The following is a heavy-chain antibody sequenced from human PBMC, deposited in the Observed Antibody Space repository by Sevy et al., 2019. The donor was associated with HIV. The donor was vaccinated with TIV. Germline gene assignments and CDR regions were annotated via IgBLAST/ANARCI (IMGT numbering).Heavy chain of an antibody. J-gene: IGHJ4*02. CDR3: ATVAVMSNYFVY. V-gene: IGHV1-24*01. CDR1: GYTLTELS. D-gene: IGHD2-8*01. CDR2: FDPEDGET. Sequence: ASVKVSCKVSGYTLTELSMHWVRQAPGKGLEWMGGFDPEDGETIYAQKFQGRVTMTEDTSTDTAYMELSSLRSEDTAAYYCATVAVMSNYFVYWGQGTLVTGSS.